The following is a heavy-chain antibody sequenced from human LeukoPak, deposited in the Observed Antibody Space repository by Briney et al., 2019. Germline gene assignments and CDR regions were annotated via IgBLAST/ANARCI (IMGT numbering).Heavy chain of an antibody. CDR2: ISSSSSII. CDR3: ARDQEVRYSSSWYYYYYMDA. Sequence: GGSLRLSCAVSGFTFSSYSMNWVRQAPGKGLEWVSYISSSSSIIYYADSVKGRFTISRDNAKNSLYLQMNSLRAEDTAVYYCARDQEVRYSSSWYYYYYMDAWGKGTTDTVSS. V-gene: IGHV3-48*04. CDR1: GFTFSSYS. J-gene: IGHJ6*03. D-gene: IGHD6-13*01.